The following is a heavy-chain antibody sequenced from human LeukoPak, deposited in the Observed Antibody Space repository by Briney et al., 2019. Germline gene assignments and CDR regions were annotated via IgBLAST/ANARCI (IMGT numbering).Heavy chain of an antibody. J-gene: IGHJ5*02. V-gene: IGHV1-18*01. CDR3: ARAGYSGYDYWFDP. D-gene: IGHD5-12*01. CDR1: GYTFTSYG. Sequence: ASVKVSCKASGYTFTSYGISWVRQAPGQGREWMGWISAYNGNTNYAQKLQGRVTMTTDPSTSTAYMELWSLRSDDTAVYYCARAGYSGYDYWFDPWGQGTLVTVSS. CDR2: ISAYNGNT.